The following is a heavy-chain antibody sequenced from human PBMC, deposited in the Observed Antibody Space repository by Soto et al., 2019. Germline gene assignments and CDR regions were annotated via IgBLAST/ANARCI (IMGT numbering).Heavy chain of an antibody. CDR1: GFTFSSYG. J-gene: IGHJ5*02. D-gene: IGHD4-17*01. V-gene: IGHV3-30*18. CDR3: AKDDYGDYEANWFDP. CDR2: ISYDGSNK. Sequence: GGSLRLSCAASGFTFSSYGMHWVRQAPGKGLEWVAVISYDGSNKYYADSVKGRFTISRDNSKNTLYLQMNSLRAEDTAVYYCAKDDYGDYEANWFDPWGQGTLVTVSS.